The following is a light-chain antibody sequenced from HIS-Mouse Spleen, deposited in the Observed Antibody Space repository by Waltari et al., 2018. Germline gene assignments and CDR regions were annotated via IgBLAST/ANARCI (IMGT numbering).Light chain of an antibody. Sequence: SYELTQPPSVSVSPGQTARITCPGDALPKKYAYWYQQKSGQAPVLVIYEGSKRPSGIPEGFSGSSSGTMATLTISGAQVEDEADYYCYSTDSSGNHRRVFGGGTKLTVL. CDR1: ALPKKY. V-gene: IGLV3-10*01. J-gene: IGLJ3*02. CDR2: EGS. CDR3: YSTDSSGNHRRV.